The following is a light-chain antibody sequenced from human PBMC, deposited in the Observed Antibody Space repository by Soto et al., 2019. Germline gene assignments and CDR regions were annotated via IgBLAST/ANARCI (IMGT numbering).Light chain of an antibody. V-gene: IGKV3-11*01. Sequence: EIVLTQSPATLSLSPGERATLSCRASQSVSNYLAWYQQKPGQAPRLLIYDASNSATGIPARFSGSGSGTDFTLTISTLAPEDFAVYYCQQHINRLSFGGGTKVEIK. CDR3: QQHINRLS. J-gene: IGKJ4*01. CDR2: DAS. CDR1: QSVSNY.